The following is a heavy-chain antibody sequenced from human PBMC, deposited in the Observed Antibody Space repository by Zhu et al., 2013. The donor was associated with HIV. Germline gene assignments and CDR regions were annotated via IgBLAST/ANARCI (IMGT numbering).Heavy chain of an antibody. CDR2: IIPIFGST. V-gene: IGHV1-69*06. CDR1: ADTFSSYA. CDR3: ARAGFENKRPGGY. J-gene: IGHJ4*02. Sequence: QVQLVQSGADVKKPGSSVKVSCKASADTFSSYAISWVRQAPGQGLEWMGAIIPIFGSTNYAQKFQGRVTMTRDMSINTAYMEFSRLRFDDTAVYYCARAGFENKRPGGYWAQGTLVTVSS.